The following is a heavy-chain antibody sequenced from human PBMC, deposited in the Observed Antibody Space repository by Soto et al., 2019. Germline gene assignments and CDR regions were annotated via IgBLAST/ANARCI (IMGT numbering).Heavy chain of an antibody. CDR2: ISYDGTNK. CDR1: GFTFSTYG. CDR3: AKDLQSYGDYDYYCYGMDV. D-gene: IGHD4-17*01. V-gene: IGHV3-30*18. Sequence: VGSLRLSCAASGFTFSTYGMHWVRQTPGKGLEWVAVISYDGTNKFYSDSVKGRFTISRDNFKNTLTLQMNSLRADDTAVYSCAKDLQSYGDYDYYCYGMDVWGLGTRVTVSS. J-gene: IGHJ6*02.